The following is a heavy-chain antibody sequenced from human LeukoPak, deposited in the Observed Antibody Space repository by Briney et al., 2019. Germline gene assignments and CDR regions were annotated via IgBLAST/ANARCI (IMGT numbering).Heavy chain of an antibody. D-gene: IGHD4-17*01. CDR1: GFTFSSYW. Sequence: GGSLRLSCAASGFTFSSYWMSWVRQAPGKGLEWVANIKQDGSEKYYVDSVKGRFTISRDNAKNSLYLQMNSLRAEDTAVYYCARAYDYGDYTGHDAFDIWGQGTMVTVSS. V-gene: IGHV3-7*01. CDR2: IKQDGSEK. J-gene: IGHJ3*02. CDR3: ARAYDYGDYTGHDAFDI.